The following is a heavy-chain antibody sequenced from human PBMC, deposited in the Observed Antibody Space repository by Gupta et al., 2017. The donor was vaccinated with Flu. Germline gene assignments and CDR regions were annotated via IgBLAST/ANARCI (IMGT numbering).Heavy chain of an antibody. V-gene: IGHV3-48*03. CDR1: GVTLTSYD. D-gene: IGHD3-16*01. Sequence: EVQLVESGGGLVQPGGSLRLSCAQSGVTLTSYDMSWVRQAPGRGLEWVSFISSRAVTYYGDPLRGRFTMSRDSANNSLYLQMSGLRDEDTAIYYCATGHWAKWGQGNLVTVSS. CDR3: ATGHWAK. J-gene: IGHJ4*02. CDR2: ISSRAVT.